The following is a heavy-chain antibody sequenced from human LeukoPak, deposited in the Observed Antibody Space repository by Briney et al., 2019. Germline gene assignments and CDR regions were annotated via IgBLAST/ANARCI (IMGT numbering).Heavy chain of an antibody. V-gene: IGHV3-23*01. J-gene: IGHJ4*02. D-gene: IGHD3-3*01. CDR2: ISGSGGST. CDR3: AKDLESYYDFWSGYYRWGGID. Sequence: PGGSLRLSCAASGFTFGSYAMSWVRQAPGKGLEWVSAISGSGGSTYYADSVKGRFTISRDNSKNTLYLQMNSLRAEDTAVYYCAKDLESYYDFWSGYYRWGGIDWGQGTLVTVSS. CDR1: GFTFGSYA.